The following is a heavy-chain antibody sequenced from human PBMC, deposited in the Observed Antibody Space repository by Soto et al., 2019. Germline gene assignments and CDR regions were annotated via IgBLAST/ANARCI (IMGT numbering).Heavy chain of an antibody. J-gene: IGHJ4*02. V-gene: IGHV4-34*01. CDR2: INHSGST. D-gene: IGHD3-10*01. CDR3: ARGFHYYGSGSYPIAY. CDR1: GGSFSGYY. Sequence: SSETLSLTCAVYGGSFSGYYWSWIRQPPGKGLEWIGEINHSGSTNYNPSLKNRVTISVDTSKNQFSLKLNSMTAADTAVYYCARGFHYYGSGSYPIAYWGQGTLVTVSS.